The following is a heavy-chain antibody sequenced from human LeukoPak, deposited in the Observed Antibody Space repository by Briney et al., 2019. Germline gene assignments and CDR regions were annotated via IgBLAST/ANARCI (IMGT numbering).Heavy chain of an antibody. V-gene: IGHV3-23*01. Sequence: PGGSLRLSCAASGFTFSSYAMNWVRQAPGKGLEWVSAISGAGGSTYFADFVKGRFTISRDNSKNTLYLQMNSLRAEDTAVYYCAKGASSGWYADAFDIWGQGTMVTVSS. CDR1: GFTFSSYA. D-gene: IGHD6-19*01. CDR3: AKGASSGWYADAFDI. CDR2: ISGAGGST. J-gene: IGHJ3*02.